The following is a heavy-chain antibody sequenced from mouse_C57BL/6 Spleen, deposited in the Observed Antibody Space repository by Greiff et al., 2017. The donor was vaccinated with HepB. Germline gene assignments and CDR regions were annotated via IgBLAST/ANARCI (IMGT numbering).Heavy chain of an antibody. CDR2: IDPSDSYT. CDR1: GYTFTSYW. V-gene: IGHV1-50*01. Sequence: QVQLQQPGAELVKPGASVKLSCKASGYTFTSYWMQWVNQRPGQGLEWIGEIDPSDSYTNYNQKFKGKATLTVDTSSSTAYMQLSSLTSEDSAVYYCARGDDWYFDVWGTGTTVTVSS. J-gene: IGHJ1*03. CDR3: ARGDDWYFDV.